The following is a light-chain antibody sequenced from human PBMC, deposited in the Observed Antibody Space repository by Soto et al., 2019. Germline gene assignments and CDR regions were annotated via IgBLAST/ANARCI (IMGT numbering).Light chain of an antibody. CDR2: EVN. CDR3: TSYAGGNIV. V-gene: IGLV2-8*01. Sequence: QSALTQPPSASGSPGQSVTISCTGTSSDVGGYNYVSWYQQHPGKVPKLMVYEVNKRPSGVPDRFSGSKSGNTASLTVSGLQAEDEDDYYCTSYAGGNIVFGTGTKVTVL. J-gene: IGLJ1*01. CDR1: SSDVGGYNY.